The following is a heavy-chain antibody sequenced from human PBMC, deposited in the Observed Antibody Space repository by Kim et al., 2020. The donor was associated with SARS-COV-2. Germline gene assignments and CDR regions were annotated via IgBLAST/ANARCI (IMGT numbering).Heavy chain of an antibody. Sequence: GGSLRLSCAASGFTFSSYGMHWVRQAPGKGLEWVAVISYDGSNKYYADSVKGRFTISRDNSKNTLYLQMNSLRAEDTAVYYCAKDHTPRFNGDYVDYWGQGTLVTVSS. J-gene: IGHJ4*02. CDR2: ISYDGSNK. D-gene: IGHD2-8*01. CDR3: AKDHTPRFNGDYVDY. CDR1: GFTFSSYG. V-gene: IGHV3-30*18.